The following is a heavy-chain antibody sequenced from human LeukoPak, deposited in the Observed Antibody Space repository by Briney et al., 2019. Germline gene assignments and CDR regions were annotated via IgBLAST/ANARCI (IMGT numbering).Heavy chain of an antibody. J-gene: IGHJ6*02. V-gene: IGHV3-48*04. D-gene: IGHD2-2*01. Sequence: GVSLRLSCAASGFTFSSYSMNWVRQAPGKGLEWVSYISSSSSTIYYADSVKGRFTISRDNAKNSLYLQMHSLRAEDTAVYYCARDGWYCSSTSCPNYYYYYGMDVWGQGTTVTVSS. CDR3: ARDGWYCSSTSCPNYYYYYGMDV. CDR1: GFTFSSYS. CDR2: ISSSSSTI.